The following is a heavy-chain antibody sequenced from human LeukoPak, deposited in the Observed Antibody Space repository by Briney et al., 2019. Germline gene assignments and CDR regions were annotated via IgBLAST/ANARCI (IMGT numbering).Heavy chain of an antibody. CDR1: GGSISSYY. Sequence: SETLSLTCTVSGGSISSYYWSWIRRPPGKGLEWIGYIYYSGSTSYNPSLKSRVTISVDTSKNQFSLKLSSVTAADTAVYYCARVYVYCSGGSCYSRWFDPWGQGTLVTVSS. CDR3: ARVYVYCSGGSCYSRWFDP. V-gene: IGHV4-59*01. D-gene: IGHD2-15*01. J-gene: IGHJ5*02. CDR2: IYYSGST.